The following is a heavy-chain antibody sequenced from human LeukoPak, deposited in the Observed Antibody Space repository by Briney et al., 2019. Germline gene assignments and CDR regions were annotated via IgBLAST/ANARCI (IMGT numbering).Heavy chain of an antibody. CDR1: GFTFSIYA. D-gene: IGHD6-13*01. CDR2: ITGSGNSP. CDR3: ARLGAAAGTEDDY. Sequence: PGGTLRLSCAASGFTFSIYAMSWVRQAPGRGLEWVSSITGSGNSPYYADSVKGRFTISRDNAKNTQYLQMNSLRAEDTAVYYCARLGAAAGTEDDYWGQGTLVTVSS. V-gene: IGHV3-23*01. J-gene: IGHJ4*02.